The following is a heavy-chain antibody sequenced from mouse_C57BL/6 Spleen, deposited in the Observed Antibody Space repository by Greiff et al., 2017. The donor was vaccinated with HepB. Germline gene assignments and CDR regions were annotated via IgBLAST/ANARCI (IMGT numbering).Heavy chain of an antibody. J-gene: IGHJ1*03. D-gene: IGHD1-1*01. CDR1: GYTFTNYW. V-gene: IGHV1-63*01. Sequence: VKLMESGAELVRPGTSVKMSCKASGYTFTNYWIGWAKQRPGHGLEWIGDIYPGGGYTNYNEKFKGKATLTAYKSSSTAYMQFSSLTSEDSAIYYCARSDGSSFDWYFDVWGTGTTVTVSS. CDR2: IYPGGGYT. CDR3: ARSDGSSFDWYFDV.